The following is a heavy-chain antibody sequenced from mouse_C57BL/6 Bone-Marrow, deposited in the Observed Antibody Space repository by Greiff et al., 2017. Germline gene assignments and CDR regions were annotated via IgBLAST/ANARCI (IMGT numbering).Heavy chain of an antibody. CDR1: GYTFTSYG. J-gene: IGHJ3*01. V-gene: IGHV1-81*01. CDR2: IYPRSGNT. Sequence: QVQLQQSGAELARPGASVKLSCKASGYTFTSYGISWVKQRTGQGLEWIGEIYPRSGNTYYNEKFKGKATLTADKPSSTAYMELRSLTSEDSAVYFCARGVWRFAYWGQGTLVTVSA. CDR3: ARGVWRFAY.